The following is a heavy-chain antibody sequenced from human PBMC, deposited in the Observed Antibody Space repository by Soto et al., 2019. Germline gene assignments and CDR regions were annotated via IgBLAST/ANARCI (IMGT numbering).Heavy chain of an antibody. V-gene: IGHV1-69*12. D-gene: IGHD3-22*01. CDR3: ARGGSDYEGSGYYQGHV. Sequence: QVQLVQSGAEVKKPGSSVKVSCKSSGGTFSNYGFSWVRQAPGQGLECMGVIVPIFGAEHPQKFQGRVTITAXXSXNIXFMDLRGLRSEATAVYYCARGGSDYEGSGYYQGHVWGQGTTVTVSS. CDR2: IVPIFGA. CDR1: GGTFSNYG. J-gene: IGHJ6*02.